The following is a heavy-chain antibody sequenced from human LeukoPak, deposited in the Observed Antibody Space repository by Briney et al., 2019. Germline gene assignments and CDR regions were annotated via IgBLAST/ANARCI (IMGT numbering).Heavy chain of an antibody. CDR3: ARDRYYGSGSYYTPPTFEDY. CDR1: GFTFSSYS. J-gene: IGHJ4*02. D-gene: IGHD3-10*01. Sequence: GGSLRLSCAASGFTFSSYSMNWVRQAPGKGLEWVSYISSSSSTIYYADSVKGRFTISRDNAKNSLYLQMNSLRAEDTAVYYCARDRYYGSGSYYTPPTFEDYWGQGTLVTVSS. CDR2: ISSSSSTI. V-gene: IGHV3-48*01.